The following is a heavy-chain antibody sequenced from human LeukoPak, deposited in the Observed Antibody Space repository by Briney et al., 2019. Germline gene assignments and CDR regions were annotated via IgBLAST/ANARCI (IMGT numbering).Heavy chain of an antibody. J-gene: IGHJ6*03. V-gene: IGHV3-13*01. Sequence: PGGSLRLSCAASGFTFSSYDMHWVRQATGKGLEWVSAIGTAGDTYYPGSVKGRFTISRENAKNSLYLQMDSLRAGDTAVYYCARVIREYSSSSRMVYYYYYMDVWGKGTTVTVSS. CDR2: IGTAGDT. CDR1: GFTFSSYD. CDR3: ARVIREYSSSSRMVYYYYYMDV. D-gene: IGHD6-6*01.